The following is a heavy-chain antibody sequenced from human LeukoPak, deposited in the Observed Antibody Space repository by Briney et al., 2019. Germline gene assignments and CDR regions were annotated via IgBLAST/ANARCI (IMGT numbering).Heavy chain of an antibody. J-gene: IGHJ4*02. CDR2: IYTSGST. D-gene: IGHD7-27*01. Sequence: SETLSLTCAVSGGSISSYYWSWIRQPAGKGLEWIGRIYTSGSTNYNPSLKSRVTMSVDTSKNQFSLKLSSVTAADTAVYYCARGPHYALGIYFDYWGQGTLVTVSS. CDR3: ARGPHYALGIYFDY. V-gene: IGHV4-4*07. CDR1: GGSISSYY.